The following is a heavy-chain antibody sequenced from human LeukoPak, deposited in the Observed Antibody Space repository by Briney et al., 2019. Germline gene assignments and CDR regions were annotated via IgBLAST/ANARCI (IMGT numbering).Heavy chain of an antibody. CDR3: ARMIVATLYYFDY. Sequence: GGSLRLSCAASGFTFSSYSMNWVRQCPGQGLEWFSSISSSSSYIYYADSVKGRFTISRDNAKNSLYLQMNSLRAEDTAVYYCARMIVATLYYFDYWGQGTLVTVSS. J-gene: IGHJ4*02. CDR2: ISSSSSYI. CDR1: GFTFSSYS. D-gene: IGHD5-12*01. V-gene: IGHV3-21*01.